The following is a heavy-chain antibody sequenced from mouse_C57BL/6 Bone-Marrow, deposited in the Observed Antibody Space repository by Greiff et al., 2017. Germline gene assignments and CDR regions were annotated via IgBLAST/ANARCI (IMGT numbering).Heavy chain of an antibody. CDR2: ISSGGSYT. CDR1: GFTFSSYG. J-gene: IGHJ2*01. Sequence: EVQLVESGGDLVKPGGSLKLSCAASGFTFSSYGMSWVRQTPDKRLEWVATISSGGSYTYYPDSVKGRFTISRDNAKNTLYLQMSSLKSEDTAMYYCARPGGYYGYWGQGTTLTVSS. CDR3: ARPGGYYGY. V-gene: IGHV5-6*01. D-gene: IGHD2-3*01.